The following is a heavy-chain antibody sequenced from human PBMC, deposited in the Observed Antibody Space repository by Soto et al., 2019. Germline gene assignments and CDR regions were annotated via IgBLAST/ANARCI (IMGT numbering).Heavy chain of an antibody. V-gene: IGHV4-59*01. CDR2: VYFSGSD. CDR1: NESINGYY. D-gene: IGHD4-17*01. J-gene: IGHJ4*02. Sequence: SETLSLTCNVSNESINGYYWSWIRQPPGKGLEWIGYVYFSGSDNYNPSLKSRGTISINTSKKQLSLKLSSVTAADTAVYYCTTDLPYGDFPFDYWGQGTLVTVSS. CDR3: TTDLPYGDFPFDY.